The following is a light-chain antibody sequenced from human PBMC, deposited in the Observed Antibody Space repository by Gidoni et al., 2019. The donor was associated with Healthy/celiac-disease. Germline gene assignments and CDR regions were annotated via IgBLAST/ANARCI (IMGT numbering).Light chain of an antibody. Sequence: EIVMTQPPATLSVSPAERSTLSCRASQSVSSNLAWYQQKPGQAPRLLIYGASIRATGIPARFSGSGSGTEFTLTISILQSEDFAVYYCQQYNSCPLTFXGXTKVEIK. CDR1: QSVSSN. CDR2: GAS. J-gene: IGKJ4*01. V-gene: IGKV3D-15*03. CDR3: QQYNSCPLT.